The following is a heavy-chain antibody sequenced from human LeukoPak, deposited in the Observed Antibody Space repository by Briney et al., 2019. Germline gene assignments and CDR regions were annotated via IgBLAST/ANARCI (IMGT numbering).Heavy chain of an antibody. Sequence: GGSLRLSCKASGFIFSNYAMSWVRQAPGKGLQWVSIITGSGGNSYYTDSVKGRFTLSRDNSKNTLFLQMNSLRAEDTAVYFCAKKSLWSGPFDYWGQGSLVTVFS. V-gene: IGHV3-23*01. CDR2: ITGSGGNS. CDR1: GFIFSNYA. J-gene: IGHJ4*02. D-gene: IGHD3-3*01. CDR3: AKKSLWSGPFDY.